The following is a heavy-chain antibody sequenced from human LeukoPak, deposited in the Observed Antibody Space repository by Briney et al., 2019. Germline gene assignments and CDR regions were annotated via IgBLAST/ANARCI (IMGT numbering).Heavy chain of an antibody. CDR3: ARDLVGYYGSGALDY. D-gene: IGHD3-10*01. V-gene: IGHV3-53*01. CDR2: IYSGGST. J-gene: IGHJ4*02. Sequence: GGSLRLSCAASGFTVSSNYMSWVRQAPGKGLEWVSVIYSGGSTYYADSVKGRFTISRDNSKNTLYPQMNSLRAEDTAVYYCARDLVGYYGSGALDYWGQGTLVTVSS. CDR1: GFTVSSNY.